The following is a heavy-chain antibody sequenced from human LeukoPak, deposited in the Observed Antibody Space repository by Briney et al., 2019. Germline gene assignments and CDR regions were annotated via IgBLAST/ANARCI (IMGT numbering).Heavy chain of an antibody. D-gene: IGHD2-2*01. J-gene: IGHJ3*02. CDR2: ISSSGSTI. V-gene: IGHV3-11*01. Sequence: GGSLRLSCAASGFTFSDYHMSWIRQAPGKGLEWVSYISSSGSTIYYADSVKGRFTISRDNAKNSLYLQMNSLRAEDTAVYYCARDARYCSSTSCYALGAFDIWGQGTMVTVSS. CDR1: GFTFSDYH. CDR3: ARDARYCSSTSCYALGAFDI.